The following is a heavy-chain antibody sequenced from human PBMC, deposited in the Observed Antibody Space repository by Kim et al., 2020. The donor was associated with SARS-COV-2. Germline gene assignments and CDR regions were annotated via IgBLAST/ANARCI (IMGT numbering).Heavy chain of an antibody. CDR3: ARISGGFDV. J-gene: IGHJ3*01. D-gene: IGHD2-15*01. CDR2: NTGTP. Sequence: NTGTPRSAQGFPGRFVFSLDTSDNTAYLHINNLKAEDTAMYYCARISGGFDVWGQGTMVTVSS. V-gene: IGHV7-4-1*02.